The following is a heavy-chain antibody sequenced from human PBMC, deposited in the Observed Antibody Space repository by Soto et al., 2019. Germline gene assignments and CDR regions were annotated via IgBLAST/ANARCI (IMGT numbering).Heavy chain of an antibody. CDR1: GFTLRTYT. V-gene: IGHV3-21*06. CDR3: VRGMNPLF. J-gene: IGHJ4*01. CDR2: ISISSSGR. Sequence: PGGSLRLSCAASGFTLRTYTMNWVRQAPGKGLEWVSSISISSSGRYYADSVRGRFTISRDNAKNALYLQMNSLRADDTAVYFCVRGMNPLFGGQGTLVTSPQ.